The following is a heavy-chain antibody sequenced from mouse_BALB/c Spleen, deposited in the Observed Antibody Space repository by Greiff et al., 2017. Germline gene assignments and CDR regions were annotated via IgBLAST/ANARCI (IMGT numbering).Heavy chain of an antibody. CDR1: GFTFSDYY. D-gene: IGHD2-4*01. V-gene: IGHV5-4*02. CDR3: ARGGGLRPYYFDY. J-gene: IGHJ2*01. CDR2: ISDGGSYT. Sequence: EVQLVESGGGLVKPGGSLKLSCAASGFTFSDYYMYWVRQTPEKRLEWVATISDGGSYTYYPDSVKGRFTISRDNAKHNLYLQMSSLKSEDTAMFYCARGGGLRPYYFDYWGQGTTLTVSS.